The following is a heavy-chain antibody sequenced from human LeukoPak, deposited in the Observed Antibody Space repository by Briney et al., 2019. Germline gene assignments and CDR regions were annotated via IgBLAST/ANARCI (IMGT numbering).Heavy chain of an antibody. CDR1: GFTFSSYW. CDR3: ATIDILTGYSFLR. J-gene: IGHJ4*02. Sequence: PGGSLRLSCAASGFTFSSYWMSWVRQAPGKGLEWVANIKQDGSGKYYVDSVKGRFTISRDNAKNSLYLQMNSLRAEDTAVYYCATIDILTGYSFLRWGRGTLVTVSS. CDR2: IKQDGSGK. V-gene: IGHV3-7*01. D-gene: IGHD3-9*01.